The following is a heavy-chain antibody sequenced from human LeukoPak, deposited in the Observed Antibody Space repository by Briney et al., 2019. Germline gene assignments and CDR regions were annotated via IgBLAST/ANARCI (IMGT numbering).Heavy chain of an antibody. D-gene: IGHD3-10*01. CDR3: AHRRITMVRGATRHHHFDP. J-gene: IGHJ5*02. Sequence: SGPTLVKPTQTLTLTCNFSVFSLSTSGVRVGWVRQPPGKALGWLALIYWIDDKRYRPSLKRTLPLTKDTSKNQVVLTMTNMAPVDTATYYRAHRRITMVRGATRHHHFDPWGQGTLVTVSS. V-gene: IGHV2-5*01. CDR2: IYWIDDK. CDR1: VFSLSTSGVR.